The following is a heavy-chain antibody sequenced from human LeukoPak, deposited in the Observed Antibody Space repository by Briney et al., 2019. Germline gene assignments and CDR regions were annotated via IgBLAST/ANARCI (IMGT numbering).Heavy chain of an antibody. D-gene: IGHD6-19*01. CDR3: AKRAVPGNAFFAN. J-gene: IGHJ4*02. CDR2: ISGSGGST. CDR1: GFTFSSYA. Sequence: GGSLRLSCAASGFTFSSYAMSWVRQAPGKGLEWVSSISGSGGSTYYADSVKGRFTISRDNSKNTLFLQMNSLRAEDTAMYYCAKRAVPGNAFFANWGQGNLVTVSS. V-gene: IGHV3-23*01.